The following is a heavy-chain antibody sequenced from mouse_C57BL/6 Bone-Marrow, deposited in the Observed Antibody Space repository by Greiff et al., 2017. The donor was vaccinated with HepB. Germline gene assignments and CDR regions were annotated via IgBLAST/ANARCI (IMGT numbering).Heavy chain of an antibody. Sequence: EVKLVESGGGLVQPGGSLKLSCAASGFTFSDYYMYWVRQTPEKRLEWVAYISNGGGSTYYPDTVKGRFTISRDNAKNTLYLQMSRLKSEDTAMYYCAGHPYDYDVGGTWFAYWGQGTLVTVSA. J-gene: IGHJ3*01. CDR3: AGHPYDYDVGGTWFAY. CDR2: ISNGGGST. D-gene: IGHD2-4*01. CDR1: GFTFSDYY. V-gene: IGHV5-12*01.